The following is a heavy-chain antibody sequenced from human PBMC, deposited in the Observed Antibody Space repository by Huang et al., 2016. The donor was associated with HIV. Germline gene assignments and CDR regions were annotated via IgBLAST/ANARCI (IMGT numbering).Heavy chain of an antibody. CDR3: ARDYYDSRGYDIHAVVDY. D-gene: IGHD3-22*01. V-gene: IGHV7-4-1*02. J-gene: IGHJ4*02. CDR1: GYTFTRYA. CDR2: SNTNAGNP. Sequence: QVQLVQSGSELRKPGASVKVSCQASGYTFTRYAMNWVRQAPGQGLEWMGGSNTNAGNPTYAPAFTGGFVLSLETSVSTAYLQISSLEAEDTAVYYCARDYYDSRGYDIHAVVDYWGQGTLVTVSS.